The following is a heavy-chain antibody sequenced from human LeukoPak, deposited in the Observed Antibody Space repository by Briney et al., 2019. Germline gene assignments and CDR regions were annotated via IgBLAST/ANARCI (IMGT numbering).Heavy chain of an antibody. CDR3: ARHYYDNSGYYYIAY. CDR2: ISGSGGST. D-gene: IGHD3-22*01. V-gene: IGHV3-23*01. CDR1: GFTFSTFA. Sequence: PGGSLRLSCAASGFTFSTFAMIWVRQAPGKGLEWVSGISGSGGSTYYADSVKGRFTISRDNSKNTLYLQMNSLRAEDTAVYYCARHYYDNSGYYYIAYWGQGTLVTVSS. J-gene: IGHJ4*02.